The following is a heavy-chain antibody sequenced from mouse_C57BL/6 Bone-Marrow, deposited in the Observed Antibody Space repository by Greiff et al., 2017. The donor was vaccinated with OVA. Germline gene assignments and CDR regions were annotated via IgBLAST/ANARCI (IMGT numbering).Heavy chain of an antibody. CDR1: GYTFTSYW. J-gene: IGHJ4*01. CDR3: ARSTAYAMDY. Sequence: QVQLQQPGAELVRPGSSVKLSCKASGYTFTSYWMDWVKQRPGQGLEWIGNIYPSDSETHYNQKFKDKATLTVYKSSSTTYMQLSSLTSEDSAVYYCARSTAYAMDYWGQGTSVTVSS. CDR2: IYPSDSET. D-gene: IGHD2-1*01. V-gene: IGHV1-61*01.